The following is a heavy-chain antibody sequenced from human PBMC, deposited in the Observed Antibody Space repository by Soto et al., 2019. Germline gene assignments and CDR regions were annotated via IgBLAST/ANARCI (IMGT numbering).Heavy chain of an antibody. CDR3: TTDSLVLRFLEWAFDP. V-gene: IGHV3-15*01. CDR2: ITSKTDGGTT. Sequence: EVQLVESGGGLVKPGGSLRLSCAASGFTFSNAWMSWVRQAPGKGLEWVGRITSKTDGGTTDYAAPVKGRFTISRDDSKNTLYLQMNSLKTEDTAVYYCTTDSLVLRFLEWAFDPWGQGTLVTVSS. CDR1: GFTFSNAW. D-gene: IGHD3-3*01. J-gene: IGHJ5*02.